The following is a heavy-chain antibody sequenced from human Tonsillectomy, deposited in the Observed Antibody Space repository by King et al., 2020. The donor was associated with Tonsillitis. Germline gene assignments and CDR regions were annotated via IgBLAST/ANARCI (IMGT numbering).Heavy chain of an antibody. J-gene: IGHJ4*02. CDR1: GFTFSSYA. Sequence: VQLVESGGGVVQPGRSLRLSCAASGFTFSSYAMHWVRQAPGKGLEWVAIISYDGSNKYYADSVKGRFTISRDNSKNTLYLQMNSLRAEDTAVYYCARDLKRYFAWLFPGHFDYWGQGTLVTVSS. D-gene: IGHD3-9*01. CDR2: ISYDGSNK. CDR3: ARDLKRYFAWLFPGHFDY. V-gene: IGHV3-30-3*01.